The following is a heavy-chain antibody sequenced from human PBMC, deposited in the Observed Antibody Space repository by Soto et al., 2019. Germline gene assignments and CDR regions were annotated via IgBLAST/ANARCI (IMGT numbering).Heavy chain of an antibody. J-gene: IGHJ5*02. CDR3: ARDTIAAAAPPGNWFDP. CDR1: RDSFSRNRAA. Sequence: SQTLSLTCAISRDSFSRNRAAWNWIRQSPARGLEWLGRTYYRSKWYNDYAVSVKSRITINPDTSKNQFSLQLNSVTPEDTAVYYCARDTIAAAAPPGNWFDPWGQGTLVTV. D-gene: IGHD6-13*01. V-gene: IGHV6-1*01. CDR2: TYYRSKWYN.